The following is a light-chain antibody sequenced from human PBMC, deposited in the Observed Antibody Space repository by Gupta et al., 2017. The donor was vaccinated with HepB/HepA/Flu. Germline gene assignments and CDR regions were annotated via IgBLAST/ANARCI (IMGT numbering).Light chain of an antibody. CDR1: SSDIGPYDL. CDR3: ASYTGSDNVVV. Sequence: QSALTQPASVSGSPGQSITISCTGTSSDIGPYDLVSWYQQYPGKPPKLMIYEVNKRSSGDSDRFSGSNSGNTASVTIAGHQAEEEADYYCASYTGSDNVVVFGGGTRVTVL. CDR2: EVN. V-gene: IGLV2-23*02. J-gene: IGLJ2*01.